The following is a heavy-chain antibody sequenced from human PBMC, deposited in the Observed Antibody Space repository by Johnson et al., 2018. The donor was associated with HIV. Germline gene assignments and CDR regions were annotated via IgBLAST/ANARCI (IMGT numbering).Heavy chain of an antibody. J-gene: IGHJ3*02. CDR3: AKRKRYFDWLSALDI. V-gene: IGHV3-30*02. D-gene: IGHD3-9*01. CDR1: GFTFSSYG. CDR2: IRYDGSNK. Sequence: QVQLVESGGGVVRPGGSLRLSCAASGFTFSSYGMHWVRQAPGKGLEWVAFIRYDGSNKYYADSVKGRFTISRDNSKNTLYLQMNSLRAEDTAMYYCAKRKRYFDWLSALDIWGQGTMVTVSS.